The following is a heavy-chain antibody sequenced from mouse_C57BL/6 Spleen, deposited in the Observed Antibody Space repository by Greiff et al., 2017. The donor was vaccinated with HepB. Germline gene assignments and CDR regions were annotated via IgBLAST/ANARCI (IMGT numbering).Heavy chain of an antibody. CDR3: ARDSLYYYGFAY. D-gene: IGHD1-1*01. Sequence: VQLQQSGPGMVKPSQSLSLTCTVTGYSITSGYDWHWIRHFPGNKLEWMGYISYSGSTNYNPSLKSRISITHDTSKNHFFLKLNSVTTEDTATYYCARDSLYYYGFAYWGQGTLVTVSA. J-gene: IGHJ3*01. CDR2: ISYSGST. V-gene: IGHV3-1*01. CDR1: GYSITSGYD.